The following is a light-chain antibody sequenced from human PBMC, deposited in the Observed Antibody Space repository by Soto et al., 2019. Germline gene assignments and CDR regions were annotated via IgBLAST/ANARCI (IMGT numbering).Light chain of an antibody. CDR2: SNN. CDR3: QSYDSSLSEVV. V-gene: IGLV1-40*01. J-gene: IGLJ2*01. CDR1: SSNIGAGYD. Sequence: QSVLTQPPSVSGAPGQTVTISCTGDSSNIGAGYDVHWYQQFPGTAPELLIYSNNNRPSGVPDRFSASKSGTSASLAITGLQAEDEADYYCQSYDSSLSEVVFGGGTQLTVL.